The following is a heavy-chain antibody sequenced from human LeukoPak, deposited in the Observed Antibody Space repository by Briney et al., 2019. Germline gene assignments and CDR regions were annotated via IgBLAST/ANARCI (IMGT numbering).Heavy chain of an antibody. CDR2: INSNSGGT. J-gene: IGHJ5*02. V-gene: IGHV1-2*02. CDR1: GYTFTGYH. CDR3: ARGGTYNWFDP. D-gene: IGHD3-16*01. Sequence: GGSVKVSCTASGYTFTGYHIHWVRQAPGQGLEWMVLINSNSGGTNYAQKFQGRVTVTRDTSISTTYMELSSLRSDDTAVYFCARGGTYNWFDPWGQGTLVTVSS.